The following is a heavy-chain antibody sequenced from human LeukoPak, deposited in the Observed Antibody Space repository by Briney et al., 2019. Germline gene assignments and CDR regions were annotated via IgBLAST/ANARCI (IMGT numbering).Heavy chain of an antibody. V-gene: IGHV3-48*02. CDR2: ISDSSTLT. D-gene: IGHD2-21*02. CDR3: ARARESIVVVTASYGMDV. J-gene: IGHJ6*02. CDR1: GFTFSSFG. Sequence: GGSLRLSCAASGFTFSSFGMNWVRQAPGKGLEWVSYISDSSTLTYYADSVKGRFTISRDNAKNSLYLQMNSLRDEDTAVYYCARARESIVVVTASYGMDVWGQGTTVTVSS.